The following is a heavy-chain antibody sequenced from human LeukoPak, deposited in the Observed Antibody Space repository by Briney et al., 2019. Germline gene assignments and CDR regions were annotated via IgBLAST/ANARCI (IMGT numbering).Heavy chain of an antibody. CDR2: INHSGST. V-gene: IGHV4-34*01. Sequence: SETLSLTCAVYGGSFSGYYWSWIRQPPGKGLEWIGEINHSGSTNYNPSLKSRVTISVDTSKNQFSLKLSSVTAADTAVYYCARDKGSSSSWYYYYYGMDVWGQGTTVTVSS. J-gene: IGHJ6*02. CDR1: GGSFSGYY. D-gene: IGHD6-13*01. CDR3: ARDKGSSSSWYYYYYGMDV.